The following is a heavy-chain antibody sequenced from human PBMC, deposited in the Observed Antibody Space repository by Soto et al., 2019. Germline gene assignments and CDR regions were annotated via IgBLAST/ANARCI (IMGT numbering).Heavy chain of an antibody. J-gene: IGHJ4*02. V-gene: IGHV3-30-3*01. D-gene: IGHD7-27*01. CDR1: GFSFSISP. CDR2: ISYDGTNK. Sequence: PGGSLRLSCAASGFSFSISPMHWVRQAPGRGPEWVALISYDGTNKFYADSVKGRLTITRDNSKSTLYLQVDSLRPEDAAVYYCARDPKTSGGQHWAFNYFDSWGQGTLVTSPQ. CDR3: ARDPKTSGGQHWAFNYFDS.